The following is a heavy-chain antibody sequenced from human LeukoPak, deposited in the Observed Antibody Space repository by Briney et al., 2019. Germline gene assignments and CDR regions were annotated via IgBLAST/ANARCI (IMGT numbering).Heavy chain of an antibody. CDR3: ARVSVVPAAIDAFDI. Sequence: XXGXXXIGSXYYSGSTYYNPSLKSRVTISVDTSKNQFSLKLSSVTAADTAVYYCARVSVVPAAIDAFDIWGQGTMVTVSS. V-gene: IGHV4-39*07. J-gene: IGHJ3*02. D-gene: IGHD2-2*01. CDR2: XYYSGST.